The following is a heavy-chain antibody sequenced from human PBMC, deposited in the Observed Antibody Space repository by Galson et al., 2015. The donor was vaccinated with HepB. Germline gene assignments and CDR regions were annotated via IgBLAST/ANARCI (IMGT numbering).Heavy chain of an antibody. J-gene: IGHJ4*02. CDR2: INPSGGST. V-gene: IGHV1-46*03. D-gene: IGHD2-2*01. Sequence: SVTVSCKASGYTFTSYYMHWVRQAPGQGLEWMGIINPSGGSTSYAQKFQGRVTMTRDTSTSTVYMELSSLRSEDTAVYYCARAGVWPREYQLLWGKADYWGQGTLVTVSS. CDR3: ARAGVWPREYQLLWGKADY. CDR1: GYTFTSYY.